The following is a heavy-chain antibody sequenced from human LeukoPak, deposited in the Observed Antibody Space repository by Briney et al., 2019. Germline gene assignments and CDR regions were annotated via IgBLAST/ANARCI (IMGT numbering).Heavy chain of an antibody. CDR3: ASRDKGYYYGMDV. Sequence: GGSLRLSCATSGFTVSSNYMSWVRQAPGKGLEWVSLIYSGGSTYYADSVKGRFTISRDNSKNTLYLQMNSLRAEDTAVYYCASRDKGYYYGMDVWGQGTTVTVSS. V-gene: IGHV3-66*01. CDR1: GFTVSSNY. CDR2: IYSGGST. D-gene: IGHD5-24*01. J-gene: IGHJ6*02.